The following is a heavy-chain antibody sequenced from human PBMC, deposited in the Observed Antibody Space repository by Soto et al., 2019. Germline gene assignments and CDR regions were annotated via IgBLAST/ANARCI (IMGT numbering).Heavy chain of an antibody. CDR3: AKDNQLRAIYYYGMDV. CDR1: GLTVMDYS. CDR2: ISSSGSHM. Sequence: PGRFVRLSCSAFGLTVMDYSMHLAHQSAAQGLEWVTYISSSGSHMSYADVVNGRFTIYRDNAKNPLYLQMNSLRAEDTALYYCAKDNQLRAIYYYGMDVWRQGTTVTVYS. D-gene: IGHD3-3*01. V-gene: IGHV3-48*03. J-gene: IGHJ6*02.